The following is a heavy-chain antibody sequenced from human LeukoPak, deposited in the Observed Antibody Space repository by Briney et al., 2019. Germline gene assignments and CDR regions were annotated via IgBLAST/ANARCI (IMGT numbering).Heavy chain of an antibody. CDR1: GGSISSYY. CDR3: ARGPYGGLYYFDY. CDR2: IYYSGST. V-gene: IGHV4-59*12. D-gene: IGHD5-12*01. J-gene: IGHJ4*02. Sequence: SETLSLTCTVSGGSISSYYWSWIRQPPGKGLEWIGYIYYSGSTNYNPSLKSRVTISVDTSKNQFSLKLSSVTAADTAVYYCARGPYGGLYYFDYWGQGTLVTVSS.